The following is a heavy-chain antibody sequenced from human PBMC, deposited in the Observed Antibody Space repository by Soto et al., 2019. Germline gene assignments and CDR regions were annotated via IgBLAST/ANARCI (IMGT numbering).Heavy chain of an antibody. J-gene: IGHJ6*02. CDR2: INAGNGNT. V-gene: IGHV1-3*01. D-gene: IGHD1-7*01. CDR1: GYTFTSYA. Sequence: ASVKVSCKASGYTFTSYAMHWVRQAPGQRLEWMGWINAGNGNTKYSQKFQGRVTITRDTSASTAYMELSSLRSEDTAVYSCAREDPWNFDYGTDVWGQGTTVTVSS. CDR3: AREDPWNFDYGTDV.